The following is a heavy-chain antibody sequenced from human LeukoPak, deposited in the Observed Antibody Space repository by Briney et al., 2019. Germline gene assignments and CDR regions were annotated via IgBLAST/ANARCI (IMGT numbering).Heavy chain of an antibody. CDR1: GFTFANTW. CDR3: AKDPKNWGSTTW. Sequence: GGSLRLSCAGSGFTFANTWMSWVRQGPGKGLEWVGRIKSKRDGGTTDYAAPVQGRFSISRDDSTSTLYLEMNSLRPEDTAVYYCAKDPKNWGSTTWWGQGTLVTVSS. CDR2: IKSKRDGGTT. J-gene: IGHJ4*02. V-gene: IGHV3-15*01. D-gene: IGHD7-27*01.